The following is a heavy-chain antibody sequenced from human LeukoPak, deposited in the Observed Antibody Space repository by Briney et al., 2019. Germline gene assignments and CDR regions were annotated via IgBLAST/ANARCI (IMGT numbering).Heavy chain of an antibody. Sequence: SVKVSCKASGGTFSSYDISWVRQAPGQGLEWMGGIMPMFGKANYAQKFQGRVTTTADKATSTAYMELSSLRSEDTAVYYCAGGRTDIVVVPATLRNYYFDYWGQGTLVTVSA. J-gene: IGHJ4*02. CDR1: GGTFSSYD. CDR2: IMPMFGKA. CDR3: AGGRTDIVVVPATLRNYYFDY. V-gene: IGHV1-69*06. D-gene: IGHD2-2*01.